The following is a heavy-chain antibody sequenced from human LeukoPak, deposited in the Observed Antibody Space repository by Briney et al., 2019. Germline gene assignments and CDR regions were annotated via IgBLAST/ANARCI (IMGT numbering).Heavy chain of an antibody. CDR1: GGSFRNCY. J-gene: IGHJ4*02. CDR2: INHSGST. V-gene: IGHV4-34*01. D-gene: IGHD3-22*01. CDR3: ARGPDFYDSSGYYPI. Sequence: SETLSLTCAVYGGSFRNCYWSWIRQSPGKGLEWIGEINHSGSTKYNPSLKSRVTISVDRSKNQFSLKLSSVTAADTAVYYCARGPDFYDSSGYYPIWGQGALVTVSS.